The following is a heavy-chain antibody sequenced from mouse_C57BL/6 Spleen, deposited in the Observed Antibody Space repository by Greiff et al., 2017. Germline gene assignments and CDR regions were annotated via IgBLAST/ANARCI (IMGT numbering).Heavy chain of an antibody. Sequence: QVQLQQPGAELVRPGSSVKLSCKASGYTFTSYWMHWVKQRPIQGLEWIGNIDPSDSETHYNQKFKDKATLTVDKSSSTAYMQLSSLTSEDSAGYYCARWDYYGSSDYWGQGTTLTVSS. V-gene: IGHV1-52*01. CDR2: IDPSDSET. CDR1: GYTFTSYW. D-gene: IGHD1-1*01. J-gene: IGHJ2*01. CDR3: ARWDYYGSSDY.